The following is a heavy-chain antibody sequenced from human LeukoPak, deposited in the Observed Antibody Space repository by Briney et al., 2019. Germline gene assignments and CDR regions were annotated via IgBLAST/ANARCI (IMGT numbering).Heavy chain of an antibody. CDR3: ARVVHRYCSSTSCSKGQYFQH. D-gene: IGHD2-2*01. CDR1: GFTFSSYS. Sequence: GGSLRLSCAASGFTFSSYSMNWVRQAPGKGLEWVSYISSSSSTIYYADSVKGRFTISRDNAKNSLYLQMNSLRAEDTAVYYCARVVHRYCSSTSCSKGQYFQHWGQGTLVTVSS. V-gene: IGHV3-48*04. J-gene: IGHJ1*01. CDR2: ISSSSSTI.